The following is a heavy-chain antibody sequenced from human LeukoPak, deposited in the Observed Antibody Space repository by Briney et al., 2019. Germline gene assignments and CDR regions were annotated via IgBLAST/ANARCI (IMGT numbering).Heavy chain of an antibody. D-gene: IGHD6-19*01. CDR2: INPNSGGT. CDR3: ARNLYSSGWYRHAGPYGMDV. Sequence: GASVKVSCKASGYTFTNYGISWVRQAPGQGFEWMGWINPNSGGTNYAQKFQGRVTMTRDTSISTAYMELSRLRSDDTAVYYCARNLYSSGWYRHAGPYGMDVWGQGTTVTVSS. V-gene: IGHV1-2*02. CDR1: GYTFTNYG. J-gene: IGHJ6*02.